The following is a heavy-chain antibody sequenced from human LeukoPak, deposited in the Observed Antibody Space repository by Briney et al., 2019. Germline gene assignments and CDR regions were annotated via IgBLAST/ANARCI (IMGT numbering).Heavy chain of an antibody. CDR1: GFTFSDVW. Sequence: GSLRLSCAASGFTFSDVWISWVRQAPGMGLECIGRIRSKTHGGTTDYAAPVKGRFSISRDDSKNTLYLQMNSLETEDTAVYYCATEGSSPKYFDFWGQGTLVTVSS. D-gene: IGHD1-26*01. CDR2: IRSKTHGGTT. V-gene: IGHV3-15*01. CDR3: ATEGSSPKYFDF. J-gene: IGHJ4*02.